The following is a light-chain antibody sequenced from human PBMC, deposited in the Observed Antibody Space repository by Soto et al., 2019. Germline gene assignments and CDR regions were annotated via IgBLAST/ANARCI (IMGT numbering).Light chain of an antibody. Sequence: DIHLTRSPSSLSASVADRVTITSRASQGISDYLAWYKHKPGKVPKLLIYAASTLQSGVPSRFSGSGSGTDFTLPLSSLEPEDFAVYFCPQGTFGQGTQVDIK. J-gene: IGKJ1*01. CDR1: QGISDY. CDR3: PQGT. V-gene: IGKV1-27*01. CDR2: AAS.